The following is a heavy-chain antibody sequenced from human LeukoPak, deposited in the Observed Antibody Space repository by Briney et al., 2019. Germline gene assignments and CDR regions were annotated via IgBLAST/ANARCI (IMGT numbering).Heavy chain of an antibody. CDR2: INPNSGGT. CDR1: GYTFTGYY. V-gene: IGHV1-2*02. CDR3: ARVISGYVLSFDI. J-gene: IGHJ3*02. Sequence: GASVKVSCKASGYTFTGYYMHWVRQAPGQGLEWMGWINPNSGGTNYAQKFQGRVTMTRDTSISTAYMELSRLRSDDTAVYYCARVISGYVLSFDIWGQGTVVTVSS. D-gene: IGHD5-12*01.